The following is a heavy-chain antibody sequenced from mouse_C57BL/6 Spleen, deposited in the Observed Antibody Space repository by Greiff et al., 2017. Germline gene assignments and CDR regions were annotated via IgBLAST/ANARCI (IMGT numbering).Heavy chain of an antibody. J-gene: IGHJ4*01. CDR2: IHPNSGST. D-gene: IGHD1-1*01. CDR1: GYTFTSYW. CDR3: ARGGNYGSSAMDY. V-gene: IGHV1-64*01. Sequence: QVHVKQPGAELVKPGASVKLSCKASGYTFTSYWMHWVKQRPGQGLEWIGMIHPNSGSTNYNEKFKSKATLTVDKSSSTAYMQLSSLTSEDSAVYYCARGGNYGSSAMDYWGQGTSVTVSS.